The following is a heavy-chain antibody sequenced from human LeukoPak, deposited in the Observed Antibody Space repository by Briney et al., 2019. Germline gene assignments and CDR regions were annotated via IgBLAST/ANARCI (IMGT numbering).Heavy chain of an antibody. J-gene: IGHJ4*02. CDR1: GFTFSSYG. CDR2: ITGSGEIS. V-gene: IGHV3-48*01. Sequence: GGSLRLSCAASGFTFSSYGISWLRQAPGKGLEWVSHITGSGEISHYADSVQGRFTISRDNAKNSLYLQMNGLRAEDTAVYYCARENAVATGAFDYWGRGTLVTVSS. CDR3: ARENAVATGAFDY. D-gene: IGHD5-12*01.